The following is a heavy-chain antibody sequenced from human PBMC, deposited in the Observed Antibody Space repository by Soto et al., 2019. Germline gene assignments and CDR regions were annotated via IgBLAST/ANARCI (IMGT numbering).Heavy chain of an antibody. CDR3: ARALEFRDGNISHLDY. CDR2: IMTIIGTA. CDR1: GGTFSSHV. V-gene: IGHV1-69*01. D-gene: IGHD3-10*01. J-gene: IGHJ4*02. Sequence: QVQLVQSGAEVKKPGSSVKVSCKASGGTFSSHVFNWVRQAPGQGLEWMGGIMTIIGTANYAQKFQGRVTITADESTSTAYMELRSLRSEDTAVYYCARALEFRDGNISHLDYWGQGTLVTVSS.